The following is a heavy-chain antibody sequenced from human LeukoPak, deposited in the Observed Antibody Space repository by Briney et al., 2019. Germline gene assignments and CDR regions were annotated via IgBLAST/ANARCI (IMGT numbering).Heavy chain of an antibody. CDR2: IIPILGIA. J-gene: IGHJ4*02. Sequence: GASVKVSCKASGGTFSSYAISWVRQAPGQGLEWMGRIIPILGIANYAQKFQGRVTITADKSTSTAYMELSSLRSEDTAVYYCARVVHGANYLDFWGQGTLVTVSS. CDR3: ARVVHGANYLDF. D-gene: IGHD4/OR15-4a*01. V-gene: IGHV1-69*04. CDR1: GGTFSSYA.